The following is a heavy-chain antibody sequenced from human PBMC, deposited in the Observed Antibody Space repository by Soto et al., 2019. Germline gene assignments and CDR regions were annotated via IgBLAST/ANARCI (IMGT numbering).Heavy chain of an antibody. CDR1: GYTFTSYA. D-gene: IGHD3-3*01. V-gene: IGHV1-3*01. Sequence: QVQLVQSGAEVKKPGASVKVSCKASGYTFTSYAMHWVRQAPGQRLEWMGWINAGNGNTKYSQKFQGRVTITRDTSASTAYMELSSLRSEDTALYYCARVLDFWSGYLAYWGQGTLVTVSS. CDR3: ARVLDFWSGYLAY. J-gene: IGHJ4*02. CDR2: INAGNGNT.